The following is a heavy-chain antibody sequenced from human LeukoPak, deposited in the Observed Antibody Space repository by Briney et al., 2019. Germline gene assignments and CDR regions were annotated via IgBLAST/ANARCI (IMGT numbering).Heavy chain of an antibody. D-gene: IGHD2-2*01. Sequence: GGSLRLSCAASGFTFGSYAMHWVRQAPGKGLEWVAVISYDGSNKYYADSVKGRFTISRDISKNTLFLQMNSLRAEDTAVYCCARDFCSSTSCYWGDGMDVWGQGTTVTVSS. V-gene: IGHV3-30-3*01. CDR3: ARDFCSSTSCYWGDGMDV. CDR2: ISYDGSNK. J-gene: IGHJ6*02. CDR1: GFTFGSYA.